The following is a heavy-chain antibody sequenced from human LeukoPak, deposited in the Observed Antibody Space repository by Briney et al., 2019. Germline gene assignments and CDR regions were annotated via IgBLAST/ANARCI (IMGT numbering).Heavy chain of an antibody. V-gene: IGHV3-53*01. CDR2: IYSGGGT. Sequence: QPGGSLRLSCAASGFTVSSNYMSWVRQAPGKGLEWVSVIYSGGGTYYADSVKGRFTISRDNSKNTLYLQMNSLRAEDTAMYYCARDLYSTGFFDYWGQGTLVTVSS. CDR1: GFTVSSNY. J-gene: IGHJ4*02. D-gene: IGHD2-15*01. CDR3: ARDLYSTGFFDY.